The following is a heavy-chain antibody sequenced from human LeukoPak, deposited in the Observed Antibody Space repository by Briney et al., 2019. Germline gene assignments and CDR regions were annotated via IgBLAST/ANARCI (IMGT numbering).Heavy chain of an antibody. V-gene: IGHV3-30*02. J-gene: IGHJ4*02. CDR1: GFVFSSYG. CDR2: IRFDGTTQ. D-gene: IGHD3-22*01. CDR3: SKESNYDSSGYFN. Sequence: GGSLRLSCAASGFVFSSYGIHWVRQAPGKGLEWVSFIRFDGTTQYYADSVKGRFTISRDNSKFTVHLLMASLRPEDTAVYYCSKESNYDSSGYFNWGQGTLVTVSS.